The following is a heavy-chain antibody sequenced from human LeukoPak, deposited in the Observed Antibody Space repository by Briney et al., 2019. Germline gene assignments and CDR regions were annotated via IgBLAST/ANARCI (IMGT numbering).Heavy chain of an antibody. D-gene: IGHD6-19*01. CDR3: ARHVKEWLADY. Sequence: GESLKISSRGSGYRFSSYWIGWVRQLPGQGLEWMGIIQPGDSDTRYSPSFQGQVTISVDKSISTAYLQWSSLKASDTAMYYCARHVKEWLADYWGQGTLVTVSS. CDR2: IQPGDSDT. CDR1: GYRFSSYW. V-gene: IGHV5-51*01. J-gene: IGHJ4*02.